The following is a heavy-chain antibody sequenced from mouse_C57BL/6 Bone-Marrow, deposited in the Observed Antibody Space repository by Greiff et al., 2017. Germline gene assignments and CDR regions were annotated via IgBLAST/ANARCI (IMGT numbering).Heavy chain of an antibody. V-gene: IGHV1-50*01. CDR2: IDPSDSYT. CDR3: AAQATDAMDY. CDR1: GYTFTSYW. Sequence: QVQLKQPGAELVKPGASVKLSCKASGYTFTSYWMQWVKQRPGQGLEWIGEIDPSDSYTNYNQKFKGKATLTVDTSSSTAYMQLSSLTSEDSAVYYCAAQATDAMDYWGQGTSVTVSS. D-gene: IGHD3-2*02. J-gene: IGHJ4*01.